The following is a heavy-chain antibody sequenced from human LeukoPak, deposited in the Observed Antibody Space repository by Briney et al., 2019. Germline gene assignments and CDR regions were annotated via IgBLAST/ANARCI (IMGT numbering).Heavy chain of an antibody. D-gene: IGHD6-19*01. J-gene: IGHJ4*02. CDR1: GGFISTSNW. V-gene: IGHV4-4*02. CDR2: IYHSGST. CDR3: ARKSGWNLDY. Sequence: DPSGTLSLTCRVSGGFISTSNWWSWVRQSPGKGLEWIGEIYHSGSTNYNPSLKSRVTISVDKSKNQFSLRLNSVTGADTAVYYCARKSGWNLDYWGRGTLVAVSP.